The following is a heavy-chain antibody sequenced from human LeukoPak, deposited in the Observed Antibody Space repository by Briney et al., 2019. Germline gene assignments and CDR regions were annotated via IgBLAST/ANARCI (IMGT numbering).Heavy chain of an antibody. D-gene: IGHD3-22*01. V-gene: IGHV4-38-2*02. Sequence: SETLSLTCSVSGYSISSDCYWAWIRQPPGQGLEWIGGIYHSGYTYYYPSLKSRVTLSVDTSKNQFSLRLSSVTAAGTAVYYCARAPRDSNGYYMRSFDSWGQGTLVIVSS. CDR1: GYSISSDCY. CDR2: IYHSGYT. CDR3: ARAPRDSNGYYMRSFDS. J-gene: IGHJ4*02.